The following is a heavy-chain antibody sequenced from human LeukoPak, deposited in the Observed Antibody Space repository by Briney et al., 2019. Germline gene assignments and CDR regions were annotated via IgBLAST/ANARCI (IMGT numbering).Heavy chain of an antibody. CDR3: ARDSRVYGDYHAFDI. D-gene: IGHD4-17*01. CDR1: GGSVSSGSYY. Sequence: SETLSLTCTVSGGSVSSGSYYWSWIRQPPGKGLEWIGYIYYSGSTNYNPSLKSRFTISVATSKNQFSLKLSSVTAADTAVYYCARDSRVYGDYHAFDIWGQGTMVTVSS. CDR2: IYYSGST. V-gene: IGHV4-61*01. J-gene: IGHJ3*02.